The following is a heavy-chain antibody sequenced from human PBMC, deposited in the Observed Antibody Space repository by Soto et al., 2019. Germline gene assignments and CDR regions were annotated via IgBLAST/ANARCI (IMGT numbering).Heavy chain of an antibody. J-gene: IGHJ4*02. V-gene: IGHV1-8*01. CDR3: ARERGGIDY. Sequence: ASVKVSCKASGYTFTNYDISWVRQATGQGLEWMGWMNPNSGNTVYAQKFQGRVTMTRNTSISTAYMELSSLRSEETAVYYCARERGGIDYWGQGTLVTVSS. CDR1: GYTFTNYD. CDR2: MNPNSGNT. D-gene: IGHD3-10*01.